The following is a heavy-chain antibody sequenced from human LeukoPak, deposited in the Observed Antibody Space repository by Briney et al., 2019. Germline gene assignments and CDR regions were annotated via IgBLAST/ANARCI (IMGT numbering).Heavy chain of an antibody. J-gene: IGHJ6*02. CDR2: ISFSGST. D-gene: IGHD2-15*01. Sequence: SSETLSLTCIVSGGSINNYYWSWVRQPPGKGLEWIGEISFSGSTNYNPSLTRRVTISADTSRNRFSLKLSSVTAADTAVYYCALYCRLSSNCGYYGMDVWGQGTTVAVSS. V-gene: IGHV4-59*08. CDR1: GGSINNYY. CDR3: ALYCRLSSNCGYYGMDV.